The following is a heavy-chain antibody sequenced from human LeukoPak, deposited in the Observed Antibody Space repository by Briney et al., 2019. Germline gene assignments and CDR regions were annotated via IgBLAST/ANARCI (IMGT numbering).Heavy chain of an antibody. J-gene: IGHJ6*02. D-gene: IGHD3-10*01. V-gene: IGHV1-2*02. Sequence: ASVKVSCKASGYTFTGYYMHWVRQAPGQGLEWMGWINPNSGGTNYAQKLQGRVTMTTDTSTSTAYMELRSLRSGDTAVYYCARDRYGSGSYYKAHYGMDVWGQGTTVTVSS. CDR3: ARDRYGSGSYYKAHYGMDV. CDR2: INPNSGGT. CDR1: GYTFTGYY.